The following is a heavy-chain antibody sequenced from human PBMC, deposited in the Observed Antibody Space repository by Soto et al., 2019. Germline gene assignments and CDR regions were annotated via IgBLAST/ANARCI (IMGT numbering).Heavy chain of an antibody. Sequence: QVQLVESGGGVVQPGRSLRLSCAASGFPFTSYGMHWVREGPDKGLEWVAIISYDGSDKYYADSVKGRFTISRDNSKNTLYLQMNSLRPEDTALYYCVGGKYYFDDRGQGTMVIVSS. CDR2: ISYDGSDK. D-gene: IGHD3-10*01. J-gene: IGHJ4*02. V-gene: IGHV3-30*03. CDR1: GFPFTSYG. CDR3: VGGKYYFDD.